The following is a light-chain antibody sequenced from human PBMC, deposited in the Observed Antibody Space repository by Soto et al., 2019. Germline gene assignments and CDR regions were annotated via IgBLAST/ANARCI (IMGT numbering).Light chain of an antibody. V-gene: IGKV3-11*01. CDR3: HQRQSWPRT. CDR1: QAVNTR. CDR2: LAS. J-gene: IGKJ1*01. Sequence: EIVLTQSPATLSSFPGDRVTLSCRASQAVNTRLAWYQLRPGQAPRLLIYLASNRAAGVPARFSGSGSGTDFTHTISDVEPEDFAVYYCHQRQSWPRTFGQGTTVDI.